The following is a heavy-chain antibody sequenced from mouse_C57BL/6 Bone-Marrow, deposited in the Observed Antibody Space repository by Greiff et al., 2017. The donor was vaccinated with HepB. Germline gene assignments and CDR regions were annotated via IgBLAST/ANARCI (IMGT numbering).Heavy chain of an antibody. V-gene: IGHV1-69*01. CDR1: GYTFTSYW. CDR3: ARAPHYCVNYGNYERGMDY. D-gene: IGHD2-1*01. Sequence: QVQLKQPGAELVMPGASVKLSCKASGYTFTSYWMHWVKQRPGQGLEWIGEIDPADSYTNYNQKFKGKSTLTVDKSSSTAYMQLSSLTSEDSAVYDCARAPHYCVNYGNYERGMDYWGQGTAVTVSS. CDR2: IDPADSYT. J-gene: IGHJ4*01.